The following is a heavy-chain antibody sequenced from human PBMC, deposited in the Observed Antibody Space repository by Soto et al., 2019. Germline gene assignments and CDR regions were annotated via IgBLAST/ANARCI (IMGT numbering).Heavy chain of an antibody. J-gene: IGHJ3*02. CDR3: ARLLVVVVAATPTVAFDI. Sequence: QLQLQESGPGLVKPSETLSLTCTVSGGSISSSSYYWGWIRQPPGKGLEWIGSIYYSGSTYYNPFLKSRVTISVDTSKNQFSLKLSSVTAADTAVYYCARLLVVVVAATPTVAFDIWGQGTMVTVSS. CDR2: IYYSGST. D-gene: IGHD2-15*01. CDR1: GGSISSSSYY. V-gene: IGHV4-39*01.